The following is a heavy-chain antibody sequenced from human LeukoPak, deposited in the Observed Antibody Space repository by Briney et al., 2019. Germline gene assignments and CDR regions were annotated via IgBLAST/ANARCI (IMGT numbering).Heavy chain of an antibody. D-gene: IGHD2/OR15-2a*01. CDR2: INADGSNT. J-gene: IGHJ6*03. V-gene: IGHV3-74*01. CDR3: ASQQSFHYYYMDV. Sequence: GGSLRLSCAASGFTFNTYWMHWVRQAPGKGLVWVSSINADGSNTSYADSMKGRFTISRDNAKNTLYLQMNSLRAEDTAVYYCASQQSFHYYYMDVWGKGTTVTVSS. CDR1: GFTFNTYW.